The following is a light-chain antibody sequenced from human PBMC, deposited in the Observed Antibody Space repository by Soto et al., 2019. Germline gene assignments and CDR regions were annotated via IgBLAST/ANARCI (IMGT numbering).Light chain of an antibody. CDR2: GAL. V-gene: IGKV3-20*01. J-gene: IGKJ4*01. Sequence: DIVLTQSPAPLSLSPGERATLSCRASQSVSRYLAWYQQKYGQAPRLLIYGALSRATGIPDRFSGSGSGTDCTLTISRLEPEDVALYYCQQYATSPLTFGGGTKVDIK. CDR1: QSVSRY. CDR3: QQYATSPLT.